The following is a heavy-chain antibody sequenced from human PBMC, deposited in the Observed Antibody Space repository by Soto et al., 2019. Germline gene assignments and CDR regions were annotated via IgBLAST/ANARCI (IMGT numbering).Heavy chain of an antibody. D-gene: IGHD3-22*01. Sequence: QVQVQESGPGLVKPSQTLSLTCTVSNGSISSGGYYWSWIRQHPGKGLEWIGYIYYSGSTYYNPTLKSRAIISLDTSKNQCSLKLSSVPAADTAVYYCARDGDGSGYYLDYWGQGTLVTVSS. J-gene: IGHJ4*02. CDR1: NGSISSGGYY. CDR2: IYYSGST. CDR3: ARDGDGSGYYLDY. V-gene: IGHV4-31*03.